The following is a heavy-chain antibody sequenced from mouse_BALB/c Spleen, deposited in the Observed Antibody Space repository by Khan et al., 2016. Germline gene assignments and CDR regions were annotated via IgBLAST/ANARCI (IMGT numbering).Heavy chain of an antibody. V-gene: IGHV5-4*02. CDR2: ISDGGSYT. Sequence: EVELVESGGGLVKPGGSLKLSCAASGFTFSDYYMYWVRQTPEKRLEWVATISDGGSYTYYPDSVKGRFTISRDNAKNNLYLQLSSLTSEDTAMYDCARAPLLGLRNNSMDYWGQGNAVTVSS. J-gene: IGHJ4*01. D-gene: IGHD1-2*01. CDR1: GFTFSDYY. CDR3: ARAPLLGLRNNSMDY.